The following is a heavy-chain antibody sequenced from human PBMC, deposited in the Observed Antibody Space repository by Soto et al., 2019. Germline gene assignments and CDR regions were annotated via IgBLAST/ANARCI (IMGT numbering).Heavy chain of an antibody. CDR2: IIPIFGTA. V-gene: IGHV1-69*06. D-gene: IGHD4-17*01. CDR3: ARSLRGGSEGSFDY. Sequence: QVQLVQSGAEVKKPGSSVKVSCKASGGTFSSYAISWVRQAPGQGLEWMGGIIPIFGTANYAQKFQGRVTMTRNTSISTAYMELSSLRSEDTAVYYCARSLRGGSEGSFDYWGQGTLVTVSS. J-gene: IGHJ4*02. CDR1: GGTFSSYA.